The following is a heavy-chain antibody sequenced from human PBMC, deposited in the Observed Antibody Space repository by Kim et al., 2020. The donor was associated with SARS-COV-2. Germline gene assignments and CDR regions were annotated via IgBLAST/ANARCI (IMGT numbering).Heavy chain of an antibody. D-gene: IGHD3-9*01. CDR3: ARDGAYDILTGSYYYYGMDV. Sequence: GGSLRLSCAASGFTFSSYSMNWVRQAPGKGLEWVSSISSSSSYIYYADSVKGRFTISRDNAKNSLYLQMNSLRAEDTAVYYCARDGAYDILTGSYYYYGMDVWGHGTTVTVSS. J-gene: IGHJ6*02. CDR1: GFTFSSYS. V-gene: IGHV3-21*01. CDR2: ISSSSSYI.